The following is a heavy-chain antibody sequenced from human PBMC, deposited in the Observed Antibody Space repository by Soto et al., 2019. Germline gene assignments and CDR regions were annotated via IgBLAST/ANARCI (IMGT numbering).Heavy chain of an antibody. V-gene: IGHV2-5*01. Sequence: QITLKESGPTLVKPTQPLTLTCTFSGFSLSTSGVGVAWIRQPPVKALEWLALIYWNDARYSPPLNSRLTITKETSKKQVVLTMTNMYPVDTATYSCAHSPTAFLGATRLDYWGQGTQVHVSS. CDR1: GFSLSTSGVG. CDR3: AHSPTAFLGATRLDY. D-gene: IGHD1-26*01. J-gene: IGHJ4*02. CDR2: IYWNDA.